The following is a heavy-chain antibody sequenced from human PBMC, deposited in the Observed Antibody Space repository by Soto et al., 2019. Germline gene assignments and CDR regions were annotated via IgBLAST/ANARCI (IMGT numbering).Heavy chain of an antibody. D-gene: IGHD4-17*01. V-gene: IGHV3-33*01. CDR3: ARDGPTTVTYCFDY. CDR1: GFPFSSYG. Sequence: GGSLRLSCAASGFPFSSYGMHWVRPTPGKGLEWVAVIWYDGSNKYYADSVKGRFTISRDNSKNTLYLQMNSLRAEDTAVYYCARDGPTTVTYCFDYWGQGTLVTVSS. CDR2: IWYDGSNK. J-gene: IGHJ4*02.